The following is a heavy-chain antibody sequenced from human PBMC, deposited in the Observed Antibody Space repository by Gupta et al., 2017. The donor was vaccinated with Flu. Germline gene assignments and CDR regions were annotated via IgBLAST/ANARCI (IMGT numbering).Heavy chain of an antibody. CDR2: GDT. V-gene: IGHV1-18*01. Sequence: GDTKYPPSLQGRVTLTRDASTSTIYMEVRSLRSDDTAVYYCTRVPPSGCSGGVACCPGVFEYWGQGTLVTVSS. D-gene: IGHD2-15*01. J-gene: IGHJ4*02. CDR3: TRVPPSGCSGGVACCPGVFEY.